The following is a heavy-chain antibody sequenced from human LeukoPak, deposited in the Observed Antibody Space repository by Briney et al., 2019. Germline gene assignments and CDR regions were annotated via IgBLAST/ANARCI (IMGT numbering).Heavy chain of an antibody. J-gene: IGHJ4*02. Sequence: ASVKVSCKASGYTFSGYDMNWVRQAPGQGLEWMGWINPNSGGTNYAQKFQGRVTMTRDTSISTAYMELSRLRSDDTAVYYCARVLSGSYPWYFDYWGQGTLVTVSS. CDR1: GYTFSGYD. CDR2: INPNSGGT. CDR3: ARVLSGSYPWYFDY. D-gene: IGHD1-26*01. V-gene: IGHV1-2*02.